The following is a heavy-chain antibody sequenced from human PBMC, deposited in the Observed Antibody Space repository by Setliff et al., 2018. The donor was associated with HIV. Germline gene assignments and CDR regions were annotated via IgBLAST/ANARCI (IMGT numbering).Heavy chain of an antibody. D-gene: IGHD6-13*01. CDR3: ATGKLAAGGVFVI. Sequence: SETLSLTCTVSGGSISSGNYYWTWIRQHPGKGLEWIGYIYHSGSTYYNPSLKSRVTISVDTSKNQFSLELNSVTAADTAVFYCATGKLAAGGVFVIWGQGTMVTVS. CDR1: GGSISSGNYY. CDR2: IYHSGST. V-gene: IGHV4-31*03. J-gene: IGHJ3*02.